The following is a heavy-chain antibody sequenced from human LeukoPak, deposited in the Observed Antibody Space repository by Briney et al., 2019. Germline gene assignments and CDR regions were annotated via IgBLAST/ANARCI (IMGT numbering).Heavy chain of an antibody. CDR1: GFSLSTHGEG. D-gene: IGHD4-11*01. V-gene: IGHV2-5*02. CDR2: IYWDDDK. J-gene: IGHJ3*02. CDR3: AHSSTVTTWVFDI. Sequence: GSGPTLVKPTQTLTLTCTFSGFSLSTHGEGVGWIRQPPGKALEWLALIYWDDDKRYSPSLKTRLTIAKAPSKNQVVLTMTNMDPGDTATYYCAHSSTVTTWVFDIWGQGKMVTVSS.